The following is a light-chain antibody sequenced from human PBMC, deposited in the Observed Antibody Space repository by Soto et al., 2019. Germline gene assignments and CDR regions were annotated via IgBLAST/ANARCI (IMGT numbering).Light chain of an antibody. Sequence: EIVLTQSPGTLSLSPGERATLSCRASQSVSSSHLAWYQQKPGQAPRLLFYGASSRATGIPDRFSGSGSGTDFTLTISRLEPEDFAIYFCQQYDISPLTFGGGTKVDIK. CDR2: GAS. CDR3: QQYDISPLT. CDR1: QSVSSSH. J-gene: IGKJ4*01. V-gene: IGKV3-20*01.